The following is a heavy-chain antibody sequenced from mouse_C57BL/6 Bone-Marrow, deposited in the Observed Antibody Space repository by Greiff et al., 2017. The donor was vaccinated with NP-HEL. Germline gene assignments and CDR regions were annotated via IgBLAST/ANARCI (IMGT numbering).Heavy chain of an antibody. Sequence: VKLMESGAELARPGASVKLSCKASGYTFTSYGISWVKQRTGQGLEWIGEIYPRSGNTYYNEKFKGKATLTADKSSSTAYMELRSLTSEDSAVYFCARRGDPAMDYWGQGTSVTVSS. CDR3: ARRGDPAMDY. CDR1: GYTFTSYG. J-gene: IGHJ4*01. V-gene: IGHV1-81*01. CDR2: IYPRSGNT.